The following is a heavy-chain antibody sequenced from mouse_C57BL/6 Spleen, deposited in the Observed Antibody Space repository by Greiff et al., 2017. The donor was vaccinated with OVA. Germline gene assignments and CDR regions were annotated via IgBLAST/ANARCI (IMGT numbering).Heavy chain of an antibody. V-gene: IGHV1-22*01. D-gene: IGHD1-1*01. Sequence: EVQLQESGPELVKPGASVKMSCKASGYTFTDYNMHWVKQSHGKSLEWIGYINPNNGGTSYNQKFKGKATLTVNKSSSTAYMELRSLTSEDSAVYYCASSNYAMDYWGQGTSVTVSS. J-gene: IGHJ4*01. CDR1: GYTFTDYN. CDR2: INPNNGGT. CDR3: ASSNYAMDY.